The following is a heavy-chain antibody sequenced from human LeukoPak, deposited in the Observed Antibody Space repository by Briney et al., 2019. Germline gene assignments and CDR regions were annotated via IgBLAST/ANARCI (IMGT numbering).Heavy chain of an antibody. Sequence: SETLSLTCTVSGGSISSGSYYWSWIRQPAGKGLEWIGRIYTSGSTNYNPSLKSRVTISVDTSKNQFSLKLSSVTAAHTAVYYCARLLAGSSGRFPGGVTIDYWGQGTLVTVSS. J-gene: IGHJ4*02. CDR2: IYTSGST. CDR3: ARLLAGSSGRFPGGVTIDY. CDR1: GGSISSGSYY. V-gene: IGHV4-61*02. D-gene: IGHD6-19*01.